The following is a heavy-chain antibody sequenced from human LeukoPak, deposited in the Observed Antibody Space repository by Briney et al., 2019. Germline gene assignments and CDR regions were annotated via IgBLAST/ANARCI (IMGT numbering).Heavy chain of an antibody. V-gene: IGHV1-2*06. Sequence: APVKVSCKASGYTLTDYYMHWVRQAPGQGLEWMGRINPNSGGTNYAQKFQGRVTMTRDTSISTVYMELSRLRSDDTAVYYCARVGYYESSGYYEYWGQGTLVTVSS. J-gene: IGHJ4*02. CDR1: GYTLTDYY. CDR2: INPNSGGT. D-gene: IGHD3-22*01. CDR3: ARVGYYESSGYYEY.